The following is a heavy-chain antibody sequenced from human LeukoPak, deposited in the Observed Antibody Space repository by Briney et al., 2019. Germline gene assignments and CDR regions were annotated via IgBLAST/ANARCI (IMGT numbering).Heavy chain of an antibody. CDR3: ARDRGQYSSSAALDY. CDR2: ISSSSYI. D-gene: IGHD6-6*01. CDR1: GFTFSSYS. V-gene: IGHV3-21*01. Sequence: GGSLRLSCAASGFTFSSYSMNWVGQAPGKGLEWVSSISSSSYIYYADSVKGRFTISRDNAKNSLYLQMNSLRAEDTAVYYCARDRGQYSSSAALDYWGQGTLVTVSS. J-gene: IGHJ4*02.